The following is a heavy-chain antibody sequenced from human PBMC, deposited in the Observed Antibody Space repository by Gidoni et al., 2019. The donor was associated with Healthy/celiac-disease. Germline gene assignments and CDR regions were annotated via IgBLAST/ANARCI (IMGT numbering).Heavy chain of an antibody. CDR3: AKEGGTYYYGSGNYLGGAYYYYYGMDV. CDR2: NSGSGGST. V-gene: IGHV3-23*01. D-gene: IGHD3-10*01. J-gene: IGHJ6*02. CDR1: GFHFSSYA. Sequence: EVQLLESGGGLVQPGGSLRLSCAASGFHFSSYAMSWVRPAPGKGLECVSDNSGSGGSTYYADSVKGLFTISRDNSKNTLYLQMNSLRAEDTAVYYCAKEGGTYYYGSGNYLGGAYYYYYGMDVWGQGTTVTVSS.